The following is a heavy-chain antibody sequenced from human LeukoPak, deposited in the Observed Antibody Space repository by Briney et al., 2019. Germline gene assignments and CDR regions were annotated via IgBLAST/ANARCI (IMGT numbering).Heavy chain of an antibody. CDR3: AKDAQRGFDYSNSLEY. CDR2: IWSDGTNQ. CDR1: GLTFSNYG. D-gene: IGHD4-11*01. J-gene: IGHJ4*02. V-gene: IGHV3-33*06. Sequence: PGRSLRLSCAASGLTFSNYGFHWVRQAPGKGLEWVAVIWSDGTNQFYADSVKGRFTISRVYSQKTVYLEMHSLRTEDTAMYYCAKDAQRGFDYSNSLEYWGPGTLVTVSS.